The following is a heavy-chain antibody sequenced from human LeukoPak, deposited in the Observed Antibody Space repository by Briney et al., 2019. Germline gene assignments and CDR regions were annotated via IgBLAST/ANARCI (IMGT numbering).Heavy chain of an antibody. D-gene: IGHD3-22*01. CDR3: ARANYYDSSGYQYYFDY. V-gene: IGHV4-39*01. CDR2: INYSGST. J-gene: IGHJ4*02. CDR1: GGSISSSSYY. Sequence: SETLSLTCTVSGGSISSSSYYWGWIRQPPGKGLDWIGSINYSGSTYYNPSLKSRVTISVDTSKNQFSLKLSSVTAADTAVYYCARANYYDSSGYQYYFDYWGQGTLVTVSS.